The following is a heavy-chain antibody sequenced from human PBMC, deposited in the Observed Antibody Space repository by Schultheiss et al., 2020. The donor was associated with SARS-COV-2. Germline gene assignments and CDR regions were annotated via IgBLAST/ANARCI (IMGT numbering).Heavy chain of an antibody. V-gene: IGHV5-51*01. CDR1: GYSFTSYW. CDR3: ARREGYYDSSGYTFDY. Sequence: GSLRLSCKGSGYSFTSYWIGWVRQMPGKGLEWMGIIYPGDSDTRYSPSFQGQVTISADKSISTAYLQWSSLKASDTAMYYCARREGYYDSSGYTFDYWGQGTLVTVSS. D-gene: IGHD3-22*01. J-gene: IGHJ4*02. CDR2: IYPGDSDT.